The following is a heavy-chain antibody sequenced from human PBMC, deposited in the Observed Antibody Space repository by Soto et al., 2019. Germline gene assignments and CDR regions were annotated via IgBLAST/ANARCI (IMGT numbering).Heavy chain of an antibody. CDR3: ARLDLTYYFDY. CDR1: GASVSSVNDY. V-gene: IGHV4-61*01. D-gene: IGHD3-16*01. Sequence: LSLTCSVSGASVSSVNDYWSWIRQPPGKGLEWIGYIYHSGITNYNPSLKSRVTISLDTSKNQCSLTLTSVTAADTAVYFCARLDLTYYFDYWGQGTPVTVSS. CDR2: IYHSGIT. J-gene: IGHJ4*02.